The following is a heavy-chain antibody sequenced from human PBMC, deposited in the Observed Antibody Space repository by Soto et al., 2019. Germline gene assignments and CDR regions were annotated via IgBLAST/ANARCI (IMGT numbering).Heavy chain of an antibody. CDR2: IFSNGRT. CDR1: GGSINNNY. CDR3: ARGGDNSPWYYSL. Sequence: SETLSPTCTVSGGSINNNYWSWIRQPPGRGLEWIGYIFSNGRTNYNPSLETRVAMSVDTPKNQLSLKLRSVTAADTAVYYCARGGDNSPWYYSLWGQGTLVTVSS. V-gene: IGHV4-59*01. D-gene: IGHD3-10*01. J-gene: IGHJ4*02.